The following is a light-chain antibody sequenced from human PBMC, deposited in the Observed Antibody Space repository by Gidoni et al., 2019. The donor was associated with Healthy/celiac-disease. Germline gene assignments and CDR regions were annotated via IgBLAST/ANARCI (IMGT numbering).Light chain of an antibody. CDR2: DAS. J-gene: IGKJ4*01. CDR3: QQRSNWPPLT. CDR1: QSVSSY. Sequence: EIVLTQSPATLSLSPVERATLSCRASQSVSSYLAWYQQKPGQAPRLLIYDASNRATGIPARFRGSGSGTDFTLTISSLEPEDFAVYYCQQRSNWPPLTFGGGTKVEIK. V-gene: IGKV3-11*01.